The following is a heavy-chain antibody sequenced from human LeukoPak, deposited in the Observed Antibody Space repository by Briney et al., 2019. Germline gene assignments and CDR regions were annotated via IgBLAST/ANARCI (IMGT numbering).Heavy chain of an antibody. D-gene: IGHD5-18*01. J-gene: IGHJ4*02. Sequence: ASVKVSYKASGYTFTGYYMHWVRQAPGQGLEWMGWINPNSGGTNYAQRFQGWVTITRDTSISTAYMELSRLRSDDTAVYYCARDLSGNVDTAMVFDYWGQGTLVTVSS. CDR3: ARDLSGNVDTAMVFDY. CDR2: INPNSGGT. CDR1: GYTFTGYY. V-gene: IGHV1-2*04.